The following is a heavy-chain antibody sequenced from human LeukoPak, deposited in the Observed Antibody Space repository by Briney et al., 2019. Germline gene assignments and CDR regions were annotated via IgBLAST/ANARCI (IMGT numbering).Heavy chain of an antibody. D-gene: IGHD6-19*01. Sequence: SETLSLTCAVYGGSFSGYYWSWIRQPPGKGLEWIGEINHSGSTNYNPSLKSRVTISVDTSKNQFSLKQSSVTAADTAVYYCARQISGWYVYWGQGTLVTVSS. CDR1: GGSFSGYY. J-gene: IGHJ4*02. CDR3: ARQISGWYVY. CDR2: INHSGST. V-gene: IGHV4-34*01.